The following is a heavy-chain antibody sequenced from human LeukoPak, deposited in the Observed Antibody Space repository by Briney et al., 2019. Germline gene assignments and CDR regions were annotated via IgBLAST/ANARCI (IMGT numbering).Heavy chain of an antibody. Sequence: SETLSLTCTVSGGSISSCYWSWIRQPPGKGLEWFGYISYSGSTNYNPSLKTRVTISVDTSKNQFSLKLTSVTAADTAVYYCARDPADGYNHYFDYWGQGTLVTVSS. CDR3: ARDPADGYNHYFDY. CDR2: ISYSGST. V-gene: IGHV4-59*01. D-gene: IGHD5-24*01. CDR1: GGSISSCY. J-gene: IGHJ4*02.